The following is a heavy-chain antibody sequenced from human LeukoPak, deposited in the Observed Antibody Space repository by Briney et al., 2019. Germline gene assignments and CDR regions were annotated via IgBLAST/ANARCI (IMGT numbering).Heavy chain of an antibody. D-gene: IGHD6-13*01. V-gene: IGHV3-30-3*01. Sequence: GGSLRLSCAASRFTFSSYAMHWVRQAPGKGLEWVAVISYDGSNKYYADSVKGRFTISRDNSKNTLYLQMNSLRAEDTAVYYCARDGGSSSFFDYWGQGTLVTVSS. CDR2: ISYDGSNK. CDR1: RFTFSSYA. J-gene: IGHJ4*02. CDR3: ARDGGSSSFFDY.